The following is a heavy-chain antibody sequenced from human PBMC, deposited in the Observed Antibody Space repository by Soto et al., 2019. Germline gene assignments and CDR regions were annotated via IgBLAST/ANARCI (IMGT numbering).Heavy chain of an antibody. CDR1: GGSISSGGYS. CDR3: ARGQVVAAQH. CDR2: IYHSGST. J-gene: IGHJ4*02. D-gene: IGHD2-15*01. Sequence: QLQLQESGSGLVKPSQTLSLTCAVSGGSISSGGYSWSWIRQPPGKGLEWIGYIYHSGSTYYHPSLKSRVTISLDRSKNQFALKLSSVTAADTAVYSCARGQVVAAQHWGQGTLVTVSS. V-gene: IGHV4-30-2*01.